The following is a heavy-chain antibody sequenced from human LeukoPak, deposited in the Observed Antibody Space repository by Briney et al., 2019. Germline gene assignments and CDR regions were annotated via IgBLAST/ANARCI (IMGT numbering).Heavy chain of an antibody. Sequence: ASVKVSCKASGYTFTRYDISWVRQATGQGLEWMGWMSPNSGNTGYAQKFQGRVTFTRNTSISTAYMELSSLRSEDTAVYYCARGESPVSDYYYYYMDVWGKGTTVTVSS. CDR3: ARGESPVSDYYYYYMDV. CDR1: GYTFTRYD. V-gene: IGHV1-8*03. CDR2: MSPNSGNT. J-gene: IGHJ6*03. D-gene: IGHD1-14*01.